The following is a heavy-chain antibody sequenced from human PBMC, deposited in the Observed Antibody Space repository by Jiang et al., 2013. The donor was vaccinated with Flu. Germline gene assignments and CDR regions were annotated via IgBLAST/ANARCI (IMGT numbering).Heavy chain of an antibody. CDR1: GYTFTGYY. V-gene: IGHV1-2*02. Sequence: GAEVKKPGASVKVSCKASGYTFTGYYMHWVRQAPGQGLEWMGWINPNSGGTNYAQKFQGRVTMTRDTSISTAYMELSRLRSDDTAVYYCAIGSITMVRGVIRPFDYWGQGTLVTVSS. J-gene: IGHJ4*02. D-gene: IGHD3-10*01. CDR2: INPNSGGT. CDR3: AIGSITMVRGVIRPFDY.